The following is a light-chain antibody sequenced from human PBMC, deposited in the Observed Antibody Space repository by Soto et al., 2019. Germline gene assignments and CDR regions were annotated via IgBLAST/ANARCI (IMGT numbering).Light chain of an antibody. V-gene: IGKV1-39*01. CDR3: QQSHSAPFT. CDR1: QSISDY. CDR2: AAS. J-gene: IGKJ3*01. Sequence: DIQMTQSPFSLSASLGDRVTITCRASQSISDYLNWYQQKPGKGPKLLIFAASSLQVGVPSRFSGSGSGTDFTPTISSLQPEDFATYFCQQSHSAPFTFGPGTTVDIK.